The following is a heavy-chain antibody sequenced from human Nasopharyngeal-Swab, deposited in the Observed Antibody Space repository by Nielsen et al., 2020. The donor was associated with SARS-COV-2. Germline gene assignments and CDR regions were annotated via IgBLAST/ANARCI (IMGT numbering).Heavy chain of an antibody. D-gene: IGHD2-21*02. CDR2: IYPGDSDT. J-gene: IGHJ2*01. CDR1: GYSFTSYW. V-gene: IGHV5-51*01. Sequence: GGSLRLSCKGSGYSFTSYWIGWVRQMPGKGLEGMGIIYPGDSDTRYSPSFQGQVTISADKSISTAYLQWSSLKASDTAMYYCARHNCGGDCYSNDWYFDLWGRGTLVTVSS. CDR3: ARHNCGGDCYSNDWYFDL.